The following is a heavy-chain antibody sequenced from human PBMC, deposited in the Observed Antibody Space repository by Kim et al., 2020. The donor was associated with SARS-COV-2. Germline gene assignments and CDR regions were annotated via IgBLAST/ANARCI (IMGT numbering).Heavy chain of an antibody. V-gene: IGHV7-4-1*02. CDR1: GYTFTTYA. Sequence: ASVKVSCKASGYTFTTYALNWVRQAPGQGLEWMGWINTNTGHPTFAQGFTGRFDFTLDTSVSTAYLQFSSLKADDTAVYYCARPNRGVSTSFDYWCQGSL. CDR3: ARPNRGVSTSFDY. J-gene: IGHJ4*02. D-gene: IGHD6-6*01. CDR2: INTNTGHP.